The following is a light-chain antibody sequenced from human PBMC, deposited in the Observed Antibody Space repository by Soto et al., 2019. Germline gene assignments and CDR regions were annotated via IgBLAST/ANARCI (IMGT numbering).Light chain of an antibody. V-gene: IGKV1-39*01. CDR3: QQSNSLPPT. Sequence: DIQMTQSPSSLSASVGDRVTITCRASQSISSNLNWYQQKPGKAPKLLIYTAASFQSGVPSRFSGSGSGTDFTLTIASLQLEDFATYYCQQSNSLPPTFGQGTKV. CDR2: TAA. CDR1: QSISSN. J-gene: IGKJ1*01.